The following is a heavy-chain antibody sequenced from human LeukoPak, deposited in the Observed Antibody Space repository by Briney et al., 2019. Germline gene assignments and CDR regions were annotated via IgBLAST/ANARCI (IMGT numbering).Heavy chain of an antibody. V-gene: IGHV3-30-3*01. D-gene: IGHD2-15*01. J-gene: IGHJ3*02. CDR3: ARVVAGHDAFDI. CDR1: GFTFSSYA. Sequence: GGSLRLSCAASGFTFSSYAMHWVRQAPGKGLEWVAVISYDGSNEYYADSVKGRFTISRDNSKNTLYLQMNSLRAEDTAVYYCARVVAGHDAFDIWGQGTMVTVSS. CDR2: ISYDGSNE.